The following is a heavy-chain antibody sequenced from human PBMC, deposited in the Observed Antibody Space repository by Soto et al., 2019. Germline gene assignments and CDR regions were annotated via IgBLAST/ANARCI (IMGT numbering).Heavy chain of an antibody. J-gene: IGHJ3*02. CDR3: ARGGYDYDFWSGSTAFDI. CDR2: MNPNSGKT. V-gene: IGHV1-8*01. Sequence: KRLEWMGWMNPNSGKTGYAQKFDGRVTMTRNTSISTAYMELSSLRSEDTAVYYCARGGYDYDFWSGSTAFDIWGQGTMVTVSS. D-gene: IGHD3-3*01.